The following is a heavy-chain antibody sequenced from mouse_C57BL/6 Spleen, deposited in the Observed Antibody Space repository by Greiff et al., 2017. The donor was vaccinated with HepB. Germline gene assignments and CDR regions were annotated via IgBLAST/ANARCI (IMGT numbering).Heavy chain of an antibody. CDR2: IYPSDSET. D-gene: IGHD4-1*01. V-gene: IGHV1-61*01. CDR3: ARSLGGFDY. J-gene: IGHJ2*01. CDR1: GYTFTSYW. Sequence: QVQLQQPGAELVRPGSSVKLSCKASGYTFTSYWMDWVKQRPGQGLEWIGNIYPSDSETHYNQKFKDKATLTVDKSSSTAYMQLSSLTSEDSAVYYCARSLGGFDYWGQGTTLTVSS.